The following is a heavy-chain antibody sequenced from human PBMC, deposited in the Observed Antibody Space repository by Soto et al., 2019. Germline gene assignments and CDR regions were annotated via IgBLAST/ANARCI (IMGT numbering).Heavy chain of an antibody. CDR3: ARDLEYCSSTSCSRGAFDI. J-gene: IGHJ3*02. V-gene: IGHV1-2*04. Sequence: QVQLVQSGAEVKKPGASVKVSCKASGYTFTGYYMHWVRQAPGQGLEWMGWINPNSGGTNYAQKFQGWVTMTRDTSISTAYIELSRLRSDDTAVYYCARDLEYCSSTSCSRGAFDIWGQGTMVTVSS. CDR2: INPNSGGT. D-gene: IGHD2-2*01. CDR1: GYTFTGYY.